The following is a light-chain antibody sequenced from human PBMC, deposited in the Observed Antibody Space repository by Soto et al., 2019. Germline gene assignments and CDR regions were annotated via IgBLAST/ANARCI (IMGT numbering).Light chain of an antibody. Sequence: DIRMTQSPSTLSASVGDRVTITCRASQGISNYLVWYQQRPGKAPKLLIYAASTLQSGVPSRFSGSGSGTDFTLTISSLQPEDVATYYCQKYNSDPWTFGQGTKVEIK. CDR3: QKYNSDPWT. CDR2: AAS. V-gene: IGKV1-27*01. CDR1: QGISNY. J-gene: IGKJ1*01.